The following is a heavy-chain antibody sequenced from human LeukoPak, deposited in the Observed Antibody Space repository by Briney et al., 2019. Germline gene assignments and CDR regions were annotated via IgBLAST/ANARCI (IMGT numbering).Heavy chain of an antibody. J-gene: IGHJ6*02. Sequence: ASVKVSCKASGYTFTSYDINWVRQATGQGLEWMGWMNPNSGNTGYAQKFQGRVTMTRNTSISTAYMELSSLRSEDTAVYYCARGPPSALRFLEWLLVEYYYYGMDVWGQGTTVTVSS. D-gene: IGHD3-3*01. CDR3: ARGPPSALRFLEWLLVEYYYYGMDV. CDR1: GYTFTSYD. CDR2: MNPNSGNT. V-gene: IGHV1-8*01.